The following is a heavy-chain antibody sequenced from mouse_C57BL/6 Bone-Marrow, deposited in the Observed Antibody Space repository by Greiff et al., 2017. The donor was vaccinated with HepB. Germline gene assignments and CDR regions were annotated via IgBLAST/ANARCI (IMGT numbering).Heavy chain of an antibody. J-gene: IGHJ4*01. CDR1: GFTFSSYT. CDR2: ISGGGGNT. V-gene: IGHV5-9*01. Sequence: EVMLVESGGGLVKPGGSLKLSCAASGFTFSSYTMSWVRQTPEKRLEWVATISGGGGNTYYPDSVKGRFTISIDNAYNTLYLQMSSLRSEDTALYYCARLWLRRGTSYYAMDYWGQGTSVTVSS. CDR3: ARLWLRRGTSYYAMDY. D-gene: IGHD2-2*01.